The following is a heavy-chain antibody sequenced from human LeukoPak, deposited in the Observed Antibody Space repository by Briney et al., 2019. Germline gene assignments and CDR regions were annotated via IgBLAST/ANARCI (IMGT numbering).Heavy chain of an antibody. CDR3: ARANYYDSSGYFGSYYFDY. Sequence: PGGSLRLSCAASGFTFSSYAMSWVRQAPGKGLEWVSAISGSGGSTYYADSVKGRFTISRDNSKNTLYLQMNSLRAEDTAVYYCARANYYDSSGYFGSYYFDYWGQGTLVTVSS. CDR1: GFTFSSYA. D-gene: IGHD3-22*01. V-gene: IGHV3-23*01. J-gene: IGHJ4*02. CDR2: ISGSGGST.